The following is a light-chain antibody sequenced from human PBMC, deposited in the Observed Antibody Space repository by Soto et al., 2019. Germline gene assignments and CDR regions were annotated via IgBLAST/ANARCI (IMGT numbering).Light chain of an antibody. CDR2: EVN. Sequence: QSVLTQPASVSGSPGQSITISCTGTSSDVGAYNFVSWYQQHPGKAPKLMIYEVNNRPSGVSNRFSGSKSGNTASLTISGLQPEDEADYYCSSYTSDSPWVFGGGTKVTVL. J-gene: IGLJ3*02. CDR1: SSDVGAYNF. V-gene: IGLV2-14*01. CDR3: SSYTSDSPWV.